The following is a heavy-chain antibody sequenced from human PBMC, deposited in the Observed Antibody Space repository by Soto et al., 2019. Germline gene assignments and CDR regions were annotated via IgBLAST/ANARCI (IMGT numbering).Heavy chain of an antibody. J-gene: IGHJ3*02. Sequence: GGSLRLSCAASGFTFSSYWMSWVRQAPGKGLEWVANIKQDGSGKYYVDSVKGRFTISRDNAKNSLYLQMNSLRAEDTAVYYCARGGSGSYNRDAFDIWGQGTMVTVSS. D-gene: IGHD3-10*01. CDR3: ARGGSGSYNRDAFDI. CDR1: GFTFSSYW. V-gene: IGHV3-7*03. CDR2: IKQDGSGK.